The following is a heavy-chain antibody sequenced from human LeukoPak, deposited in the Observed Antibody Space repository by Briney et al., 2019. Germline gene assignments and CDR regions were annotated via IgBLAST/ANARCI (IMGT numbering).Heavy chain of an antibody. CDR3: ARHGVNQNYDY. CDR1: GGSINSTSHF. D-gene: IGHD2-21*01. V-gene: IGHV4-39*01. CDR2: IYYSGSI. J-gene: IGHJ4*02. Sequence: SETLSLTCTVSGGSINSTSHFWGWIRQPPGEGLEWIGNIYYSGSISYNPSLKSRVSISVDTSKNQFSLKLNSVTAADTAVYYCARHGVNQNYDYWGRGTLVAVSS.